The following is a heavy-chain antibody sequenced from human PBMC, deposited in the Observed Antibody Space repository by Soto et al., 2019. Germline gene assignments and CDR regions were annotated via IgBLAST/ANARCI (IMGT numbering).Heavy chain of an antibody. J-gene: IGHJ4*02. CDR2: ISGSGGST. CDR3: AKDLSSGWYRGSEYYFDY. V-gene: IGHV3-23*01. Sequence: QPGGSLSLSCAASGFTFSSYAMSWVRQAPGKGLEWVSAISGSGGSTYYADSVKGRFTISRDNSKNTLYLQMNSLRAEDTAVYYCAKDLSSGWYRGSEYYFDYWGQGTLVTVSS. D-gene: IGHD6-19*01. CDR1: GFTFSSYA.